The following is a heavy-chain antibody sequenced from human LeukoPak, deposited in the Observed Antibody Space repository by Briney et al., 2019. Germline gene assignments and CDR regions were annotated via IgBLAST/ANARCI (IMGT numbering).Heavy chain of an antibody. V-gene: IGHV1-69*05. CDR3: ARDRGSYSSSAPFDY. J-gene: IGHJ4*02. Sequence: EASVKVSCKASGGTFSSYAISWVRQAPGQGLEWMGRIIPIFGTANYAQKFQGRVTITTDESTSTAYMELSSLRSEDTAVYYCARDRGSYSSSAPFDYWGPGTLVTVSS. CDR1: GGTFSSYA. D-gene: IGHD6-13*01. CDR2: IIPIFGTA.